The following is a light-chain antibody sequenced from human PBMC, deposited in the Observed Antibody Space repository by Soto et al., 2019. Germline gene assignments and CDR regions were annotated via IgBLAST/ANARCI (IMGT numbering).Light chain of an antibody. Sequence: DIQMTQSPSSLSASVGDRVTITCRASQSISSYLNWYQQKPGKAPKLLIYAASSLQSGVPSRFSGSGSGTDFTLTISSLQPEDFATYYCLLDFRYFWAFGQGTKVDI. CDR2: AAS. CDR1: QSISSY. V-gene: IGKV1-39*02. J-gene: IGKJ1*01. CDR3: LLDFRYFWA.